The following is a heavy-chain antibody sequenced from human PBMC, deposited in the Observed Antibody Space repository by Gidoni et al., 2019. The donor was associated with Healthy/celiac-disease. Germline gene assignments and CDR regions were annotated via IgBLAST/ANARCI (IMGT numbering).Heavy chain of an antibody. J-gene: IGHJ3*02. Sequence: QVKLQESGPGLVRPSETLSLTCTVSGGSVSSGSYYVSCIRQPPGKGLEWFGYIYYIGSTNYNPSLKSRVTISVDTSKNQFSLKLSSVTAADTAVYYCASSRDGYNFDAFDIWGQGTMVTVSS. V-gene: IGHV4-61*01. CDR1: GGSVSSGSYY. CDR2: IYYIGST. D-gene: IGHD5-12*01. CDR3: ASSRDGYNFDAFDI.